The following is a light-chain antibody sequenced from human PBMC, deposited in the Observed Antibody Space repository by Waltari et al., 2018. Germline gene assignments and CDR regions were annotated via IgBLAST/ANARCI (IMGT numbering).Light chain of an antibody. CDR3: QQSYSTPLT. CDR1: QTINSY. V-gene: IGKV1-39*01. J-gene: IGKJ3*01. CDR2: AAS. Sequence: DIQMTQSPSSLSASVGDRVTITCRASQTINSYLNWYQQKPGQAPKRLIYAASSLQSGVPSRFSGSGSGTHFPLTISSLQPEDFATYYCQQSYSTPLTFGPGTKVDIK.